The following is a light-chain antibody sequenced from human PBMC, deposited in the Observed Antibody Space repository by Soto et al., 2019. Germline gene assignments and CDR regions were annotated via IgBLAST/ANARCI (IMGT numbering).Light chain of an antibody. Sequence: EIVLTQSPGTLSLSPGERATLSCRASQSVSNSYLAWYQQQPGQAPRLLIYGAFRRATGIPDRFSGSGSGTDFTLTISRLEPEDFAVYYCQQYGSSRFTFGPGTKEDIK. CDR1: QSVSNSY. CDR3: QQYGSSRFT. J-gene: IGKJ3*01. V-gene: IGKV3-20*01. CDR2: GAF.